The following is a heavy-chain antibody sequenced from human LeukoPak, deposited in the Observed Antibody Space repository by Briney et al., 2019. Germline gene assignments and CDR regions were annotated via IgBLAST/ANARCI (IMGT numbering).Heavy chain of an antibody. CDR1: GYTFTGYY. CDR3: ATDPNSGSHSHYYYHGMDV. CDR2: INPNSGGT. J-gene: IGHJ6*02. D-gene: IGHD1-26*01. Sequence: GASVKVSCKASGYTFTGYYMHWVRQAPGQGLEWMGWINPNSGGTNYAQKFQGRVTMTEDTSTDTAYMELSSLRSKDTAVYYCATDPNSGSHSHYYYHGMDVWGQGTTVTVSS. V-gene: IGHV1-2*02.